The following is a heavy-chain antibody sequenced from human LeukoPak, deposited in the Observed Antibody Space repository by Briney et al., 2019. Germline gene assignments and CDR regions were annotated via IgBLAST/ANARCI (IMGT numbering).Heavy chain of an antibody. V-gene: IGHV4-4*07. Sequence: SETLSLTCTVSGASISSYYYNWIRQTAGRGLEWIGRLYISGNTDYNPSLKSRVTISVDTSNNQFSLNLNSVTAADTAVYFCARDLSGSLYFDYWGQGVLVTVSS. D-gene: IGHD3-10*01. CDR2: LYISGNT. CDR3: ARDLSGSLYFDY. CDR1: GASISSYY. J-gene: IGHJ4*02.